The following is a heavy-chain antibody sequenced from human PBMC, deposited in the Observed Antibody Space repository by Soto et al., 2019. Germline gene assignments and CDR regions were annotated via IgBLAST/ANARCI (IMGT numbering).Heavy chain of an antibody. J-gene: IGHJ5*02. D-gene: IGHD6-13*01. Sequence: PSETLSLTCAVSGGSISSSNWWSWVRQPPGKGLEWIGEIYHSGSTNYNPSLKSRVTISVDKSKNQFSLKLSSVTAADTAVYYCARAIAAAGTGLNWFDPWGQGTLVTVSS. CDR2: IYHSGST. V-gene: IGHV4-4*02. CDR1: GGSISSSNW. CDR3: ARAIAAAGTGLNWFDP.